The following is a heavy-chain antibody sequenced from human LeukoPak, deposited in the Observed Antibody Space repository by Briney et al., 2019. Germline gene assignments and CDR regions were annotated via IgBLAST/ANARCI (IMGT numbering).Heavy chain of an antibody. Sequence: PSETLSLTCSVFGDSFNEYYWNWVRQPPGKGLQWIGYIYHNGNSNYNPSLKGRLTISVDTAKNQFSLKLTSVTAADTAVYYCARGGGLQSHFDYWGQGALVTVSS. CDR2: IYHNGNS. CDR3: ARGGGLQSHFDY. V-gene: IGHV4-59*01. CDR1: GDSFNEYY. J-gene: IGHJ4*02. D-gene: IGHD5-24*01.